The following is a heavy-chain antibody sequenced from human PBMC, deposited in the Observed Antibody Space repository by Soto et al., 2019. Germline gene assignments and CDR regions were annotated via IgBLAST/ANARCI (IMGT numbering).Heavy chain of an antibody. Sequence: QVQLVQSGAEVKKPGASVKVSCKASGYTFTSYDINWVRQATGQGLEWMGWMNPNSGNTGYAQKFQGRVTMTRNTSIRTAYMELSSLRSEDTAVYYCARTPDYGDYDWFDPWGQGTLVTVSS. D-gene: IGHD4-17*01. CDR2: MNPNSGNT. CDR1: GYTFTSYD. CDR3: ARTPDYGDYDWFDP. V-gene: IGHV1-8*01. J-gene: IGHJ5*02.